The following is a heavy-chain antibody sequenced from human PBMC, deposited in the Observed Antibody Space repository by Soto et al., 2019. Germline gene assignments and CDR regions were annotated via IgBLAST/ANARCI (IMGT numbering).Heavy chain of an antibody. CDR2: IIPIFGTA. CDR1: GGTFSSYA. D-gene: IGHD3-22*01. Sequence: GASLKVSCKASGGTFSSYAISWVRQAPGQGLEWMGGIIPIFGTANYAQKFQGRVTITADESTSTAYMELSSLRSEDTAVYYCARDAARALYYYDSSGYSHPPFDIWGQGTMVTVSS. CDR3: ARDAARALYYYDSSGYSHPPFDI. V-gene: IGHV1-69*13. J-gene: IGHJ3*02.